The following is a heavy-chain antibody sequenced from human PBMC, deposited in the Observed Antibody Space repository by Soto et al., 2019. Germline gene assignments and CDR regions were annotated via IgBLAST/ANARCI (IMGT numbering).Heavy chain of an antibody. V-gene: IGHV4-34*01. Sequence: QVQLQQWGAGLLKPSETLSLTCAVYGGSFSGYYWSWIRQPPGKGLEWIGEINHSGSTNYNPSLTVRVTISVDTSKNQFSLKLSSVTAADTAVYYCAREGGTVTTQKKSNWFDPWGQGTLVTVSS. CDR1: GGSFSGYY. J-gene: IGHJ5*02. CDR2: INHSGST. CDR3: AREGGTVTTQKKSNWFDP. D-gene: IGHD4-17*01.